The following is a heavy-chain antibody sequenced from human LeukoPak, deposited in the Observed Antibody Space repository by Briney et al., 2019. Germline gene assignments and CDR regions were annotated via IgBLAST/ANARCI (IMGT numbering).Heavy chain of an antibody. V-gene: IGHV4-31*11. CDR2: IHHSGGT. D-gene: IGHD2-21*02. Sequence: SQTLSLTCAVSGGSISSSGYFWSWIRQPPGKGLEWIAYIHHSGGTSYNPSLKGRLSISVGTSNNQFSLRLSSVTAADTAMYYCAGLYCDGGCGEGEHWFAPWGQGTLVTVSS. CDR1: GGSISSSGYF. CDR3: AGLYCDGGCGEGEHWFAP. J-gene: IGHJ5*02.